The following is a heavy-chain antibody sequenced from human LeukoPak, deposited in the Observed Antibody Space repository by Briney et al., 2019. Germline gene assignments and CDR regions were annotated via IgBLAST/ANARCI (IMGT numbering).Heavy chain of an antibody. CDR3: ATEKAYCGGDCYSRDY. CDR2: ISGSGGST. J-gene: IGHJ4*02. Sequence: GGSLRLSCAASGFTFSSYAMSWVRQAPGKGLEWVSAISGSGGSTYYADSVKGRFTISRDNSKNTLYLQMNSLGAEDTAVYYCATEKAYCGGDCYSRDYWGQGTLVTVSS. D-gene: IGHD2-21*02. CDR1: GFTFSSYA. V-gene: IGHV3-23*01.